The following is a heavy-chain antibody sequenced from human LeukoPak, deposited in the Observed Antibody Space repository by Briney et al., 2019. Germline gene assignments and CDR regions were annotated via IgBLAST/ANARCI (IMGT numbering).Heavy chain of an antibody. CDR3: ATCGEGWFDP. D-gene: IGHD2-21*01. V-gene: IGHV4-59*01. CDR1: GGSISSYY. Sequence: SETLSLTCTVSGGSISSYYWSWIRQPPGKGLEWIGYIYYSGSTNYNPSLKSRVTISVDTSKNQFSLKLSSVTAADAAVYYCATCGEGWFDPWGQGTLVTVSS. CDR2: IYYSGST. J-gene: IGHJ5*02.